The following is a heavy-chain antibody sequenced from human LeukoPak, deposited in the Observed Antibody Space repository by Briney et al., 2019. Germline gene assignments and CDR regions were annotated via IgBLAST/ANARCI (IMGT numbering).Heavy chain of an antibody. CDR3: ARGASGWSLGY. Sequence: GGSLRLSCAASGFTVSSNYMSWVRQAPGKGLEWVSVIYSGGFTYYADSVKGRFTISRDNSKNTLYLQMNSLRVEDTAVYYCARGASGWSLGYWGQGSLVTVSS. D-gene: IGHD6-19*01. CDR1: GFTVSSNY. J-gene: IGHJ4*02. V-gene: IGHV3-53*01. CDR2: IYSGGFT.